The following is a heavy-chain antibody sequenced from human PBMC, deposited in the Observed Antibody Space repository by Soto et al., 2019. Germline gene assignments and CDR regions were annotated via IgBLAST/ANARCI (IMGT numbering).Heavy chain of an antibody. J-gene: IGHJ3*01. CDR3: AKRAGYSSGAFDV. Sequence: PGGSLRLSCAASGFTFSSYWMNWVRQAPGEGLEWVSPISGGSGTIYYADSVKGRFTISRDNSKSTLYLQMNSLRAGDTAVYFCAKRAGYSSGAFDVWGQGTVVTVSS. CDR2: ISGGSGTI. CDR1: GFTFSSYW. V-gene: IGHV3-23*01. D-gene: IGHD6-19*01.